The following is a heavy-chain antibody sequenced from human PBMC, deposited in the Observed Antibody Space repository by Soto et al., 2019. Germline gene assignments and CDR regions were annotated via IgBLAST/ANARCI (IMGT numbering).Heavy chain of an antibody. CDR1: GFDFNNYW. J-gene: IGHJ4*02. D-gene: IGHD3-22*01. CDR2: INEDGTSA. V-gene: IGHV3-74*01. CDR3: AKMTPREVVVVITYFDY. Sequence: PVGSLRLSCAASGFDFNNYWMHWVRQAPGKGLVWVSRINEDGTSANYADSVAGRFTITRDNAKNTLFLQMNSLRAEDTAVYYCAKMTPREVVVVITYFDYWGQGNLVTVSS.